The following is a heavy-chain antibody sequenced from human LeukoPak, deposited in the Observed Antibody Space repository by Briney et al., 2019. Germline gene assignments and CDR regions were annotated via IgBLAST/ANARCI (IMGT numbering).Heavy chain of an antibody. J-gene: IGHJ5*02. CDR1: GFSFSTYG. V-gene: IGHV3-30*02. CDR2: IRYDGSNE. Sequence: GGSLRLSCAASGFSFSTYGLHWVRHTPGKGLEWVAFIRYDGSNEYYADSVKGRFTISRDNSKNTLYLQMNSLRAEDTAVYYCARDGYYYGSGSRHGYNWFDPWGQGTLVTVSS. CDR3: ARDGYYYGSGSRHGYNWFDP. D-gene: IGHD3-10*01.